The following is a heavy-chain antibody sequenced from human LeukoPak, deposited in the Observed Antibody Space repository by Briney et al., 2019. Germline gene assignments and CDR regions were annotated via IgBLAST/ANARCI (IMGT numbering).Heavy chain of an antibody. CDR1: GFTFSSYW. J-gene: IGHJ4*02. D-gene: IGHD3-16*01. CDR2: IASDGSST. CDR3: AKVRGGDQRAPSYFDY. Sequence: PGGSLRLSCAASGFTFSSYWMNWVRQAPGKGLVWVSRIASDGSSTTYADSVKGRFSISRDNAKNTLYLQMNSLRAEDTAVYYCAKVRGGDQRAPSYFDYWGQGTLVTVSS. V-gene: IGHV3-74*01.